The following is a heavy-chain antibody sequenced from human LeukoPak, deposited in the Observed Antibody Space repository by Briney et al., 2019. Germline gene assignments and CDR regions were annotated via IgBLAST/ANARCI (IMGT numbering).Heavy chain of an antibody. CDR2: INHNGEMI. J-gene: IGHJ4*02. CDR3: ARDNDWAFHY. Sequence: GGSLRLSCAASGFTFSNYVMSWVRQAPVKGLEWVSYINHNGEMIFYPDFVKGRFTISRDNAKNSLYLQMNSLRDEDTAVYYCARDNDWAFHYWGQGTLVTVSS. V-gene: IGHV3-48*02. D-gene: IGHD3-9*01. CDR1: GFTFSNYV.